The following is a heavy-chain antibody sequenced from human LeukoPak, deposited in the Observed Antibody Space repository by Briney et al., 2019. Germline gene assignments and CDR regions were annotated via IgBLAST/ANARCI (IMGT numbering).Heavy chain of an antibody. V-gene: IGHV1-2*02. CDR2: INPNSGGT. CDR1: GYTFTDYY. Sequence: ASVKVSCKASGYTFTDYYMHWVRQAPGQGLEWMGWINPNSGGTNFAQKFQGRVAMTRDTSIGTAYLELGSLRSDDTAVYFCARARWQLVPYFDSWAQGTLVTVSS. D-gene: IGHD6-6*01. CDR3: ARARWQLVPYFDS. J-gene: IGHJ4*02.